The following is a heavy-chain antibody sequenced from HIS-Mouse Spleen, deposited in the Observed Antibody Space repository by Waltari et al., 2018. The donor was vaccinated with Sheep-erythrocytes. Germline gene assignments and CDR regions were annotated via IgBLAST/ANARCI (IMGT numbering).Heavy chain of an antibody. CDR2: IYYSGST. CDR1: GGSISSSSYY. D-gene: IGHD5-18*01. J-gene: IGHJ4*02. V-gene: IGHV4-39*01. Sequence: QLQLQESGPGLVKPSETLSLTCTVSGGSISSSSYYWGWIRPPPGKGLEWIGSIYYSGSTYYNPSLKSRVTISVDTSKNQFSLKLSSVTAADTAVYYCARHKDTAMVHFDYWGQGTLVTVSS. CDR3: ARHKDTAMVHFDY.